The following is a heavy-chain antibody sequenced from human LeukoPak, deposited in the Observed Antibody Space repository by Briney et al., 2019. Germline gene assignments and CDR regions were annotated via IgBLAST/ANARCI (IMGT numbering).Heavy chain of an antibody. CDR1: GGSISNGDYY. CDR2: IFYSGTS. V-gene: IGHV4-31*03. J-gene: IGHJ3*02. D-gene: IGHD2-15*01. CDR3: ARTCSGGSCYLAFDI. Sequence: SETLSLTCTVSGGSISNGDYYWSWIRQHPGKGLEWIAYIFYSGTSYYNPSLKSRVMISVDTSKNQFSLKLSSVTAADTAINYCARTCSGGSCYLAFDIWGQGTMVTVSS.